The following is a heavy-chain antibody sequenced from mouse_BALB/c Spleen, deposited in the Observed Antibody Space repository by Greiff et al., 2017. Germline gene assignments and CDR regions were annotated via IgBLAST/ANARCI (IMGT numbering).Heavy chain of an antibody. D-gene: IGHD2-10*02. CDR2: IYPGNSDT. J-gene: IGHJ1*01. CDR1: GYTYTSYW. V-gene: IGHV1-5*01. Sequence: VQLQQSGTVLARPGASVKMSCKASGYTYTSYWMHWVKQRPGQGLEWIGAIYPGNSDTSYNQKFKGKAKLTAVTSTSTAYMELSSLTNEDSAVYYCTRKKYGNFDWYFDVWGAGTTVTVSS. CDR3: TRKKYGNFDWYFDV.